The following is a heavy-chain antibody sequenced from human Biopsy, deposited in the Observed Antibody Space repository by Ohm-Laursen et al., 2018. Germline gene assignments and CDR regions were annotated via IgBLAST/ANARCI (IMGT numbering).Heavy chain of an antibody. J-gene: IGHJ6*02. CDR3: GRGQTVAPGYYGMDV. CDR1: GFTFSPYS. V-gene: IGHV3-21*01. D-gene: IGHD4-17*01. CDR2: ISSSGSFI. Sequence: SLRLPCTASGFTFSPYSMNWVRQAPGQGLEWVSSISSSGSFIYFADSVKGRFTISRDNARNSLYLQMNSLRAEDTAVYYCGRGQTVAPGYYGMDVWGQGTTVTVSS.